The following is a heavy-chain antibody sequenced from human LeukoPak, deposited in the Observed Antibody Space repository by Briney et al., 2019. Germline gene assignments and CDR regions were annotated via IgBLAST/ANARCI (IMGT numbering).Heavy chain of an antibody. D-gene: IGHD3-3*01. Sequence: SGPTLVKPTRTLTLTCTFSGFSLSTSGVGVGWIRQPPGKALEWLALIYWNDDKRYSPSLKSRLTITKDTSKNQVVLTMTNMDPVDTATYYCAHTPTDSSYYDFWSGYYTGWFDPWGQGTLVTVSS. V-gene: IGHV2-5*01. CDR2: IYWNDDK. CDR1: GFSLSTSGVG. CDR3: AHTPTDSSYYDFWSGYYTGWFDP. J-gene: IGHJ5*02.